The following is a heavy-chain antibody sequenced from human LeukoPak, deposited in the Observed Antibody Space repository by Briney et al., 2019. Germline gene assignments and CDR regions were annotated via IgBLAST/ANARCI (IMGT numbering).Heavy chain of an antibody. V-gene: IGHV1-2*02. CDR1: GYTFTCYY. D-gene: IGHD2-2*01. J-gene: IGHJ6*03. CDR3: ARGSQVVPAAINYYYYYMDV. Sequence: GAPVKVSFKGSGYTFTCYYMHWVRQAPGQGLEWRGWINPNSGGTNYAQKFQGSVTMTSDTSISTAYMELSRLRSDDTAVYYCARGSQVVPAAINYYYYYMDVWGKGTTVTVSS. CDR2: INPNSGGT.